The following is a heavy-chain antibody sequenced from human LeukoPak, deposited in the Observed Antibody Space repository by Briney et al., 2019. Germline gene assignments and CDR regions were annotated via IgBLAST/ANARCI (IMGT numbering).Heavy chain of an antibody. Sequence: GGSLRLSCAASGFTFSDYYMSWIRQAPGKGLEWVSLISYDGSSIYYADSVKGRFTISRDNSKNTLYLQMNSLRAEDTAVYYCAKDRYCSGGSCNYDALDCWGQGTLVAVSS. CDR1: GFTFSDYY. CDR2: ISYDGSSI. CDR3: AKDRYCSGGSCNYDALDC. V-gene: IGHV3-30*18. D-gene: IGHD2-15*01. J-gene: IGHJ4*02.